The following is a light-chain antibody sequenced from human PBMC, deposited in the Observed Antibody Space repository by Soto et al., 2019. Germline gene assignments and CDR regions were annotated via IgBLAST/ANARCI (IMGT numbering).Light chain of an antibody. CDR1: SSNIGSNV. V-gene: IGLV1-44*01. Sequence: QSVLTQPPSASGTPGQTVTISCSGSSSNIGSNVVNWYQQLPGTAPKLLIYRNTQRPSGVPGRFSGSKSGTTASLAISGLQSEDEADYYCAAWDDSRPDHGSRHGHVFGTGTKLTVL. J-gene: IGLJ1*01. CDR3: AAWDDSRPDHGSRHGHV. CDR2: RNT.